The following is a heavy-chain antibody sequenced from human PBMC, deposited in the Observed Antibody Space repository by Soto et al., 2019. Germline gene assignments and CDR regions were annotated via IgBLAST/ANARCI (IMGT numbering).Heavy chain of an antibody. Sequence: WTWLRQLPGKGLEWIGYIYYSASTYSNPSLRSRVTISVDTSKNQFSLRLSSVTAADTAMYYCARGITMLRGIIIPKYFDYWGQGTLVTVSS. CDR2: IYYSAST. D-gene: IGHD3-10*01. J-gene: IGHJ4*02. CDR3: ARGITMLRGIIIPKYFDY. V-gene: IGHV4-31*02.